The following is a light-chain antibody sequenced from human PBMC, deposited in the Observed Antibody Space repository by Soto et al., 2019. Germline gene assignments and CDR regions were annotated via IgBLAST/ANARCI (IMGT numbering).Light chain of an antibody. CDR2: DAS. CDR3: QQRSNWPLT. J-gene: IGKJ4*01. V-gene: IGKV3-11*01. CDR1: QSVSSY. Sequence: EIVLTQSPATLSLSPGERATLSCRASQSVSSYLAWYQQKPGQAPRLLIYDASNRATGIPVRFSGSGSGTDCTLTISSLEPEDFAVYYCQQRSNWPLTFGGGTKVEI.